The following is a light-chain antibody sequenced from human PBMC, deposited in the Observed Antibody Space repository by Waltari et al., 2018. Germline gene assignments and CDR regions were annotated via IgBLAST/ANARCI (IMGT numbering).Light chain of an antibody. CDR2: LGS. CDR1: QSLLSSNGNNY. CDR3: AQVLHTPIT. J-gene: IGKJ3*01. V-gene: IGKV2-28*01. Sequence: DIVMTQSPLSLPVTPGEPASISCRSSQSLLSSNGNNYLDWYLQKPGQSPQLLIYLGSNRASGVPDRFSGSGSGTDFTLKISRVEAEDVGVYYCAQVLHTPITFGPGTKVDIK.